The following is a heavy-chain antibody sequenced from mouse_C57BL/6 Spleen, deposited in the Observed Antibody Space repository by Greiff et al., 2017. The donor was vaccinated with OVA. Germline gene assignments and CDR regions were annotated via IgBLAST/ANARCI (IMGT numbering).Heavy chain of an antibody. D-gene: IGHD2-4*01. V-gene: IGHV1-76*01. CDR1: GYTFTDYY. CDR2: IYPGSGNT. Sequence: QVQLQQSGAELVRPGASVKLSCKASGYTFTDYYINWVKQRPGQGLEWIARIYPGSGNTYYNEKFKGKATLTAEKSSSTAYMQLSSLTSEDSAVYFCARDYGDYDGYFDYWGQGTTLTVSS. J-gene: IGHJ2*01. CDR3: ARDYGDYDGYFDY.